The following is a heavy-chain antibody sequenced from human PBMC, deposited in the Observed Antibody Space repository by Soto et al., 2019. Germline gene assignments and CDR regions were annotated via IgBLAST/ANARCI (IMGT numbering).Heavy chain of an antibody. CDR2: IIPIFGTA. CDR1: GGTFSSYA. V-gene: IGHV1-69*06. J-gene: IGHJ3*02. CDR3: ARDGGAYCGGYCPHLSFAFDI. D-gene: IGHD2-21*02. Sequence: QVQLVQSGAEVKKPGSSVKVSFKASGGTFSSYAISWVRQAPGQGLEWMGGIIPIFGTANYAQKFQGRVTITADKSTSTDYMELRSLRAEDTAVYYCARDGGAYCGGYCPHLSFAFDIWGQGTMVTVSS.